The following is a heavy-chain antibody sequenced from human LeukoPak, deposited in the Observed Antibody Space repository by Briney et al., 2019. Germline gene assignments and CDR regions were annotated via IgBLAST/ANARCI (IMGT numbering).Heavy chain of an antibody. CDR3: AKDTSIGRYCTNGVCSPFDY. CDR1: GFTFSSYA. V-gene: IGHV3-23*01. J-gene: IGHJ4*02. Sequence: PGGSLRLSCAGSGFTFSSYAMSWVRQAPGKGLEWVSAISDTGATTYDADPVKGRFTISRDNSRSTLYLQMNSLRAEDTALYYCAKDTSIGRYCTNGVCSPFDYWGQGTLVTVSS. CDR2: ISDTGATT. D-gene: IGHD2-8*01.